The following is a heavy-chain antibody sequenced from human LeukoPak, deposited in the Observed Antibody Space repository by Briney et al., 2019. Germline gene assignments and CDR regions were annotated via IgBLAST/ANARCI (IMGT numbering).Heavy chain of an antibody. J-gene: IGHJ4*02. CDR2: IHYSGRT. V-gene: IGHV4-30-4*08. CDR3: ARYYDFWSGYHYFDY. CDR1: GGSISSSDYY. D-gene: IGHD3-3*01. Sequence: PSQTLSLTCTVSGGSISSSDYYRIWIRQPPGKGLEWIGYIHYSGRTYYNASLKSRITISVDTSKNQFSLKLSSVTAADTAVYYCARYYDFWSGYHYFDYWGQGTLVTVSS.